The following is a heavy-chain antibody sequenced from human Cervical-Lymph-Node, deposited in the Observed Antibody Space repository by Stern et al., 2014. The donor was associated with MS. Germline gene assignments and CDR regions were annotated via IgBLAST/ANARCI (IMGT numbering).Heavy chain of an antibody. V-gene: IGHV5-51*01. CDR1: GYSFTIYY. Sequence: VQLVESGAEVKWPGESLKISCKLSGYSFTIYYIAWVRQMPGTGLEWMWVIYPYDSDTTYSPSFQGQVTISADKSITTAYLQWSSLRASDTAMYYCARHVQGFDYWGQGTLVTVSS. CDR3: ARHVQGFDY. J-gene: IGHJ4*02. CDR2: IYPYDSDT.